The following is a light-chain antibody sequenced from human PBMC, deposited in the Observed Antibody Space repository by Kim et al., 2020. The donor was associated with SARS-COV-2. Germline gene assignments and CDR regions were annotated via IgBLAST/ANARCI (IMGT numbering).Light chain of an antibody. Sequence: SPGQRATLSCRASQTVTSPYFAWYQHRPGQAPRLLIYGISTRATGIPDRFSGSGSETAFTLTISRLEPEDFAVYYCQQYGSSPLTFGGGTKVDIK. CDR2: GIS. CDR3: QQYGSSPLT. CDR1: QTVTSPY. J-gene: IGKJ4*01. V-gene: IGKV3-20*01.